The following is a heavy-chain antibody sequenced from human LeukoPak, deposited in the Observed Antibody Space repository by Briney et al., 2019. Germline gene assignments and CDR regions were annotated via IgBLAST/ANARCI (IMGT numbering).Heavy chain of an antibody. D-gene: IGHD3-10*01. CDR1: GGSISSYY. CDR2: IYYSGST. J-gene: IGHJ4*02. CDR3: ARRQRTYYYGSGSYYKGSTGFDY. Sequence: PSETLSLTCTVSGGSISSYYWSWIRQPPGKGLERIGYIYYSGSTNYNPSLKSRVTISVDTSKNQFSLKLSSVTAADTAVYYCARRQRTYYYGSGSYYKGSTGFDYWGQGTLVTVSS. V-gene: IGHV4-59*12.